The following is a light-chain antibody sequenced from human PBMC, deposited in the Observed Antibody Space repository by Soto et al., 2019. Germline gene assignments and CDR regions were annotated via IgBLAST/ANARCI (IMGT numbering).Light chain of an antibody. J-gene: IGLJ3*02. Sequence: QSVLTQPPSVSGAPGQRVNVSCIGSSSNIGAGYPVHWYQQLPGTAPQLLIYGNTNRPSGVPDRFSGSKSGTSASLAITGLQAEDEADYYCQSYDSSLSGWVFGGGTKVTVL. CDR2: GNT. CDR1: SSNIGAGYP. CDR3: QSYDSSLSGWV. V-gene: IGLV1-40*01.